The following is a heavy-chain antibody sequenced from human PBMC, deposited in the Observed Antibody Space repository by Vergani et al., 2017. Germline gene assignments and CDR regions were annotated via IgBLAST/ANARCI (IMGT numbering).Heavy chain of an antibody. Sequence: QVQLQESGPGLVKPSQPLSLTCTVSGGSISSGGYYWSWIRQHPGKGLEWIGYIYYSGSTYYNPSLKSRVTISVDTSKNQFSLKLSSVTAADTAVYYCARSRYSSGWMYFDYWGQGTLVTVSS. J-gene: IGHJ4*02. CDR1: GGSISSGGYY. D-gene: IGHD6-19*01. CDR2: IYYSGST. CDR3: ARSRYSSGWMYFDY. V-gene: IGHV4-31*03.